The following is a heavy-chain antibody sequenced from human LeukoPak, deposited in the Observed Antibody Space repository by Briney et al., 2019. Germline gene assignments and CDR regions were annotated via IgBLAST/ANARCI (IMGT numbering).Heavy chain of an antibody. CDR3: ARGQYDSSRSYPSVPLYYYYGMDV. CDR1: GESFSTYF. CDR2: TNHIGHT. J-gene: IGHJ6*02. D-gene: IGHD3-22*01. V-gene: IGHV4-34*01. Sequence: SETLSLTCAVYGESFSTYFWTWIRQPPGKGLEWIGETNHIGHTNYNPSLKSRVIISVDTSKNQFALSLRSVTATDTAVYYCARGQYDSSRSYPSVPLYYYYGMDVWGQGTTVTVS.